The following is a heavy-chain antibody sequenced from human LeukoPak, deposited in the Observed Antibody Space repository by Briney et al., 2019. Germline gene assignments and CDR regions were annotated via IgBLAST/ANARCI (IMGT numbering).Heavy chain of an antibody. CDR2: IYYSGST. V-gene: IGHV4-59*01. Sequence: SETLSLTCTVSGGSISSYYWSWIRQPPGKGLEWIGYIYYSGSTNYNPSLKSRVTISVDTSKNQFSLKLSSVTAADTVVYYCASLTSNGYYYYGMDVWGQGTTVTVSS. CDR3: ASLTSNGYYYYGMDV. D-gene: IGHD3-16*01. J-gene: IGHJ6*02. CDR1: GGSISSYY.